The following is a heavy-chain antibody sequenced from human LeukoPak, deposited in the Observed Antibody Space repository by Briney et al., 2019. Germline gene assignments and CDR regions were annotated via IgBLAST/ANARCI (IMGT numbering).Heavy chain of an antibody. Sequence: GGSLRLSCAASGFNFSSCSMNWVRQAPGKGLVWVSRIKSDGSSTSYADSVKGRFTISRDNVKNTLYLQMNSLRAEDTAVYYCARDGSSWSNWLDPWGQGTLVTVSS. CDR3: ARDGSSWSNWLDP. CDR2: IKSDGSST. D-gene: IGHD6-13*01. V-gene: IGHV3-74*01. J-gene: IGHJ5*02. CDR1: GFNFSSCS.